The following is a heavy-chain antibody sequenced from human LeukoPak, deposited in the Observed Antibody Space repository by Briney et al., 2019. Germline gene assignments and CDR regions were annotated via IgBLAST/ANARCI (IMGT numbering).Heavy chain of an antibody. Sequence: TGGSLRLSCAASGFTFTSYWMHWVRQAPGKGLEWVSGIGNSGDSTYYADSVKGRFTISRDNSKNTLYLQMNSLRVEDTAVYYCAKGGPPTGASPRPWDFNYWGQGALVTVSS. V-gene: IGHV3-NL1*01. J-gene: IGHJ4*02. CDR3: AKGGPPTGASPRPWDFNY. CDR2: IGNSGDST. D-gene: IGHD1-26*01. CDR1: GFTFTSYW.